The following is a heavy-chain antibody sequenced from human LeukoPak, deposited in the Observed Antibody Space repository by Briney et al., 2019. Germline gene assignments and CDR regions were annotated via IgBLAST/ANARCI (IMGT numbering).Heavy chain of an antibody. J-gene: IGHJ6*03. CDR3: ARDGVLRYFDWPYYYYMDV. V-gene: IGHV3-11*04. D-gene: IGHD3-9*01. CDR2: ISTSGTAI. Sequence: GGSLRLSCAASGFTFSDYYMTWIRQAPGKGREWFSFISTSGTAIYYADSVKGRFTISRDNAKNLVYLQMNSLRADDTAVYYCARDGVLRYFDWPYYYYMDVWGKGTTVTVSS. CDR1: GFTFSDYY.